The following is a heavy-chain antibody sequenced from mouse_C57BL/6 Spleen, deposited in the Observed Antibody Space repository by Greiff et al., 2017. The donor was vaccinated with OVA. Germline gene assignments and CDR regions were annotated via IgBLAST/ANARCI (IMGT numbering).Heavy chain of an antibody. Sequence: QVHVKQSGAELVKPGASVKMSCKASGYTFTSYWITWVKQRPGQGLEWIGDIYPGSGSTNYNEKFKSKATLTVDTSSSTAYMQLSSLTSEDSAVYYCARSVDSSGPAWFAYWGQGTLVTVSA. CDR2: IYPGSGST. J-gene: IGHJ3*01. D-gene: IGHD3-2*02. V-gene: IGHV1-55*01. CDR1: GYTFTSYW. CDR3: ARSVDSSGPAWFAY.